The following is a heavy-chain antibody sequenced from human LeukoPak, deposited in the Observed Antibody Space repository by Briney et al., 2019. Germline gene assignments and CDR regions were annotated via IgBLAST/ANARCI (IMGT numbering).Heavy chain of an antibody. Sequence: VASVKVSCKASGYTFTGYYMHWVRQAPGQGLEWMGWINPNSGGTNYAQKFQGRVTMTRDTSISTAYMELSRLRSDDTAVYYCAREDQGGYCEFDYWGQGTLVTVSS. CDR2: INPNSGGT. CDR1: GYTFTGYY. J-gene: IGHJ4*02. CDR3: AREDQGGYCEFDY. D-gene: IGHD3-10*01. V-gene: IGHV1-2*02.